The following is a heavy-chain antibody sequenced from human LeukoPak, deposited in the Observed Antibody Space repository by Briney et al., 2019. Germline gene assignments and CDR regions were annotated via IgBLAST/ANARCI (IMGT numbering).Heavy chain of an antibody. CDR1: GFTFSSYE. Sequence: GGSLRLSCAASGFTFSSYEMNWVRQAPGMGLEWVSYISSGGNNIYCADSVKGRFTISRDNAKNSLYLQMNSLRAEDTAVYYCARGHVSGTFRYYFDYWGQGTLVSVSS. D-gene: IGHD1-26*01. J-gene: IGHJ4*02. CDR2: ISSGGNNI. CDR3: ARGHVSGTFRYYFDY. V-gene: IGHV3-48*03.